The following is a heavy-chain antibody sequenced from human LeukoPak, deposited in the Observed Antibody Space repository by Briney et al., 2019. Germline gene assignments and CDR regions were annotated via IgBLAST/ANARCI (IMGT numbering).Heavy chain of an antibody. V-gene: IGHV4-59*01. D-gene: IGHD6-6*01. CDR1: GGSISTYY. Sequence: SETLSLTCTVSGGSISTYYWNWIRQPPGKGLEWIGYIYHSGSTNYNPSLQSRVTISVDTSKNQFSLNLNSVTAADTAMYYCARGGAARLHFQNWGQGTLVTVSS. CDR2: IYHSGST. J-gene: IGHJ1*01. CDR3: ARGGAARLHFQN.